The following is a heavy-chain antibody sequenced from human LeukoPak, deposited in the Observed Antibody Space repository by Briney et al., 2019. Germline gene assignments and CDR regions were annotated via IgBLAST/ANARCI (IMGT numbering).Heavy chain of an antibody. CDR3: ARVYFEGYSSGWYLIWDFDI. J-gene: IGHJ3*02. Sequence: PSETLSLTCTVSGGSISSYYWSWIRQPAGKGLEWIGRIYIGGSTNYNPSLKSRVTMSVDTSKNQFSLKLSSVTAADTAVYYCARVYFEGYSSGWYLIWDFDIWGQGTIVTVSP. CDR2: IYIGGST. V-gene: IGHV4-4*07. CDR1: GGSISSYY. D-gene: IGHD6-19*01.